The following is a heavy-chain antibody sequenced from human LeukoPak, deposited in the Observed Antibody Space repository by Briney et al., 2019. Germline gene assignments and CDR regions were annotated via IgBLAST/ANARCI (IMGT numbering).Heavy chain of an antibody. J-gene: IGHJ4*02. CDR3: AHTRYEDTAIGYFDY. CDR2: IYWDDDK. V-gene: IGHV2-5*02. Sequence: SGPTLVKPTQTLTLTCTSSGFSLSTSGVGVGWIRQPPGKALEWLALIYWDDDKRYSPSLKSRLTITKDTSKNQVVLTMTNMDPVNTATYYCAHTRYEDTAIGYFDYWGQGTLVTVSS. D-gene: IGHD5-18*01. CDR1: GFSLSTSGVG.